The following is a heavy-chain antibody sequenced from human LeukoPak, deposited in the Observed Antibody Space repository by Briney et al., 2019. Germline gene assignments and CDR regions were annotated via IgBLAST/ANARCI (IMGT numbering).Heavy chain of an antibody. J-gene: IGHJ3*02. CDR3: ASTLGYCSSTSCYTFNTDAFDM. Sequence: GGSLRLSCAASGFTFSSYWMTWVRQAPGKGLEWVANIKEDGSEKYYVDSVKGRFTISRDNAKNSLYLQMNSLRAEDTAVYYCASTLGYCSSTSCYTFNTDAFDMWGQGTMVTVSS. V-gene: IGHV3-7*01. CDR2: IKEDGSEK. CDR1: GFTFSSYW. D-gene: IGHD2-2*02.